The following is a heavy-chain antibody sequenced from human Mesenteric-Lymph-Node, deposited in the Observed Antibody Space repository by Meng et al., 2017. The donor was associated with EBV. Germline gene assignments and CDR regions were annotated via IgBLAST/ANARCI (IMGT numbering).Heavy chain of an antibody. CDR3: ARENPARGNWFDP. V-gene: IGHV4-61*01. J-gene: IGHJ5*02. D-gene: IGHD3-10*01. Sequence: PGLVKPSETLSLTYTVSGGSVSSTSYYWSWIRQPPGKRLEWIGYVYYSGSTNYNPSLKSRVTISVDTSKNQFSLNLYSETAADTAVYYCARENPARGNWFDPWGQGALVTVSS. CDR1: GGSVSSTSYY. CDR2: VYYSGST.